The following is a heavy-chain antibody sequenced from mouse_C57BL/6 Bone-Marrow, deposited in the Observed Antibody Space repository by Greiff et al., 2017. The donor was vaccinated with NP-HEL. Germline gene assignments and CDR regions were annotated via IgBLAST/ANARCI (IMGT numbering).Heavy chain of an antibody. CDR3: ARHEDPYDYRSTDWYFDV. D-gene: IGHD2-4*01. Sequence: VQLQQSGAELVKPGASVKLSCKASGYTFTEYTIHWVKQRSGQGLEWFGWFYPGSGSIKYNEKFKDKATLTADKSSSTVYMELSRLTSEDSAVYFCARHEDPYDYRSTDWYFDVWGTGTTVTVSS. J-gene: IGHJ1*03. V-gene: IGHV1-62-2*01. CDR2: FYPGSGSI. CDR1: GYTFTEYT.